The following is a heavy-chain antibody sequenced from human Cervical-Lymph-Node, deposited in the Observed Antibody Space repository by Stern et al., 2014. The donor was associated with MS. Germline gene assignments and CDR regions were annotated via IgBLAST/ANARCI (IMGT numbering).Heavy chain of an antibody. CDR2: IYYSGST. V-gene: IGHV4-31*03. D-gene: IGHD3-22*01. CDR3: ARDRRGYSYGMDV. Sequence: QLQLQESGPGLVKPSQTLSLTCTVSGGSISSGGYYWSWIRQHPGKGLEWIGYIYYSGSTYYNPSLKRRVTISVDTSKNQFSLKLSSVTAADTAVYYCARDRRGYSYGMDVWGQGTTVTVSS. CDR1: GGSISSGGYY. J-gene: IGHJ6*02.